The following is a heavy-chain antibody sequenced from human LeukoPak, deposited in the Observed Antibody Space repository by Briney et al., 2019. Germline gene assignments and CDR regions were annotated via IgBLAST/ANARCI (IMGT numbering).Heavy chain of an antibody. Sequence: SETLSLTCTVSGGSISSSSYYWSWIRQPAGKGLEWIGRIYTSGSTCYNPSLKSRVTISVDTSKNQFSLKLSSVTAADTAVYYCARDPYDSSGFDYWGQGTLVTVSS. V-gene: IGHV4-61*02. CDR1: GGSISSSSYY. CDR3: ARDPYDSSGFDY. D-gene: IGHD3-22*01. CDR2: IYTSGST. J-gene: IGHJ4*02.